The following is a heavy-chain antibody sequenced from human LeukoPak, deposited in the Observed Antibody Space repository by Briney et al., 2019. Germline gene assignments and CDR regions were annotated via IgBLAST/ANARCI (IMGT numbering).Heavy chain of an antibody. CDR2: IYHSGST. V-gene: IGHV4-4*02. CDR1: GGSINSSNW. D-gene: IGHD3-10*01. J-gene: IGHJ4*02. CDR3: AGANYYGSGCWDY. Sequence: SGTLSLTCAVSGGSINSSNWWSWVRQPPGKGLEWIGEIYHSGSTNYNPSLKSRVTISVDKSKNQFSLKLSSVTAADTAVYYCAGANYYGSGCWDYWGQGTLVTVSS.